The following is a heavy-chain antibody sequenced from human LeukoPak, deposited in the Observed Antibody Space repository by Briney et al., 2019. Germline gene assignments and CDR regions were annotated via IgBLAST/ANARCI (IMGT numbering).Heavy chain of an antibody. J-gene: IGHJ4*02. V-gene: IGHV4-4*02. CDR3: VRTYGGNSGSPVFDY. CDR1: GGSISSSNW. CDR2: IYHSGST. Sequence: SETLSLTCAVSGGSISSSNWWSWVRPPPGKGLEWIGEIYHSGSTNYNPSLKSRVTISVDTSKNQFSLKLSSVTAADTAVYYCVRTYGGNSGSPVFDYWGQGTLVTVSS. D-gene: IGHD4-23*01.